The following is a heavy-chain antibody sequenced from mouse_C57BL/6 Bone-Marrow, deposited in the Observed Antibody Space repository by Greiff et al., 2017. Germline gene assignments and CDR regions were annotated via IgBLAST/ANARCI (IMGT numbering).Heavy chain of an antibody. CDR2: ISNGGGST. CDR1: GFTFSDYY. CDR3: AGPATTPFYAIDY. D-gene: IGHD1-2*01. J-gene: IGHJ4*01. Sequence: EVLLLESGGGLVQPGGSLKLSCAASGFTFSDYYMYWVRQTPEKRLEWVAYISNGGGSTYYPDTVKGRFTISRDNAKNTLYLQMSRLKSEATALYYCAGPATTPFYAIDYWGQGASVTVSS. V-gene: IGHV5-12*01.